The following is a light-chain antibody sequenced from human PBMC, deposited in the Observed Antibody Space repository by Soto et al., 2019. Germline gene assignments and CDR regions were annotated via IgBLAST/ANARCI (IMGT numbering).Light chain of an antibody. J-gene: IGKJ1*01. CDR2: GAS. V-gene: IGKV3-15*01. CDR1: QSITTN. CDR3: QQYNDWPPKRT. Sequence: EVVMTQSPVTLSVSPGERATLSCRASQSITTNLAWYQQKPGQAPRLLIYGASTRATGVPARFSGSGSGTQFTLXISSLQSEDFALYYCQQYNDWPPKRTFGQGTRVDFK.